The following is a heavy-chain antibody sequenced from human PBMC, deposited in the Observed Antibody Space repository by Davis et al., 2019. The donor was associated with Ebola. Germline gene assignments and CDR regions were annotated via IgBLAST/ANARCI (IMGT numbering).Heavy chain of an antibody. CDR1: GFTFSNYA. D-gene: IGHD4/OR15-4a*01. CDR2: ISGSGDST. Sequence: GESLKISCATSGFTFSNYAMSWVRQAPGKGLEWVSAISGSGDSTHHADSVKGRFIISRDNSKNTLYLQMNSLRAEDTAVYYCAKDRGANSFWRYWGQGTLVTVSS. CDR3: AKDRGANSFWRY. V-gene: IGHV3-23*01. J-gene: IGHJ4*02.